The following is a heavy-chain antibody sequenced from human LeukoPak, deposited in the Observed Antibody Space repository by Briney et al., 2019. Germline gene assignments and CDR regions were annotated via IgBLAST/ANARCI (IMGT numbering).Heavy chain of an antibody. J-gene: IGHJ6*02. D-gene: IGHD4-11*01. CDR2: IYYSGST. Sequence: SETLSLTCTVSGGSISSYYWSWIRQPPGKGLGWIGYIYYSGSTNYNPSLKSRVTISVDTSKNQFSLKLSSVTAADTAVYYCARGFEETTVYYYYYYGMDVWGQGTTVTVSS. CDR3: ARGFEETTVYYYYYYGMDV. CDR1: GGSISSYY. V-gene: IGHV4-59*01.